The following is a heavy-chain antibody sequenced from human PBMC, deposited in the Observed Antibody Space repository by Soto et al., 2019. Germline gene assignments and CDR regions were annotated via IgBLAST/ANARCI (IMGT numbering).Heavy chain of an antibody. Sequence: SDTLSLTCPVSGGSISSYYWSWIRTPPGKGLEWIGYIYYSGSTNYNPSLKSRVTISVNTSISTAYMELSRLRSDDTAVYYCARALYCSGGSCSYFDYWGQGTLVNVSS. CDR1: GGSISSYY. D-gene: IGHD2-15*01. CDR2: IYYSGST. CDR3: ARALYCSGGSCSYFDY. J-gene: IGHJ4*02. V-gene: IGHV4-59*01.